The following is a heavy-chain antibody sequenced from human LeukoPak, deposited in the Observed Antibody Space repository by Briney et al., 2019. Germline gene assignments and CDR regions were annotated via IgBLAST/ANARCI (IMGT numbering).Heavy chain of an antibody. Sequence: PGGSLRLSCAASGFSFGDNAMHWVRQGPGKGLEWVSLISGDGGTTYYADSAKGRYTVSRDNSKNSLYLQMNRLRTEDTALYYCARRSYDAYYAMDVWGQGTTVTVS. CDR1: GFSFGDNA. J-gene: IGHJ6*02. D-gene: IGHD3-22*01. CDR3: ARRSYDAYYAMDV. V-gene: IGHV3-43*02. CDR2: ISGDGGTT.